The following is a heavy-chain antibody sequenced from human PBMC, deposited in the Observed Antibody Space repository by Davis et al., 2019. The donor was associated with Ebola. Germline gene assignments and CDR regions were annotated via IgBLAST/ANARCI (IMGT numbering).Heavy chain of an antibody. CDR1: GFTFSIYS. Sequence: PGGSLRLSCVASGFTFSIYSMNWVRQAPGKGLEWVSSISSSCSYIYYADSVKGRFTISRDNAKNSLYLQMNSLRAEDTAVYYCARDQPTGTGDYWGQGTLVTVSS. V-gene: IGHV3-21*01. CDR3: ARDQPTGTGDY. D-gene: IGHD1-1*01. CDR2: ISSSCSYI. J-gene: IGHJ4*02.